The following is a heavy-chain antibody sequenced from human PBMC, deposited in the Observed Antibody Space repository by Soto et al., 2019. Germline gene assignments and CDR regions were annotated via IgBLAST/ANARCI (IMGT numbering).Heavy chain of an antibody. CDR3: ARHPSDFWFDP. CDR1: EGSISWSPDY. CDR2: VHYTAST. J-gene: IGHJ5*02. V-gene: IGHV4-39*01. D-gene: IGHD2-21*02. Sequence: SETLSLTCTVSEGSISWSPDYWGWLRQPPGKEPQWIASVHYTASTTYYNPSLKSRVTISVDTSKNQFSLKLSSVTAADTAVYYCARHPSDFWFDPWGQGTLVTVSS.